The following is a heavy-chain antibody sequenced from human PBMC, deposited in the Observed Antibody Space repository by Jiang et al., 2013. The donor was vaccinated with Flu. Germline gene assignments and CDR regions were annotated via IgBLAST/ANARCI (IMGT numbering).Heavy chain of an antibody. D-gene: IGHD4-23*01. V-gene: IGHV3-33*01. J-gene: IGHJ5*02. CDR3: ARVRTSKLRWGGFDP. Sequence: RSLRLSCAASGFTFSSYGMHWVRQAPGKGLEWVAVIWYDGSNKYYADSVKGRFTISRDNSKNTLYLQMNSLRAEDTAVYYCARVRTSKLRWGGFDPWGQGTLVTVSS. CDR1: GFTFSSYG. CDR2: IWYDGSNK.